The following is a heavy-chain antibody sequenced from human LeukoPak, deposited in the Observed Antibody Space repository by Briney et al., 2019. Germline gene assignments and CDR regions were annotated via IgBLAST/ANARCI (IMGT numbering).Heavy chain of an antibody. CDR3: AKTGSGWYGAFDI. CDR1: GFTFSSYS. CDR2: ISSSNGYI. J-gene: IGHJ3*02. Sequence: GGSLRLSCAASGFTFSSYSMNWVRQAPGKGLEWVSSISSSNGYIYYADSVKGRFTISRDNSKNTLYLQMNSLRAEDTAIYYCAKTGSGWYGAFDIWGQGTMVTVSS. D-gene: IGHD6-19*01. V-gene: IGHV3-21*04.